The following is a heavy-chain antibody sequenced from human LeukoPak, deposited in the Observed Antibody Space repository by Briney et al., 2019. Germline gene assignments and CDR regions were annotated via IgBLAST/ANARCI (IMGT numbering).Heavy chain of an antibody. CDR2: IKQDGSEK. J-gene: IGHJ3*02. CDR1: GFTFSSHR. Sequence: PGGPLRLSCAASGFTFSSHRMSWVRQAPGKGLEGVANIKQDGSEKYYVDSVKGRFTISRDNAKNSLYLQMKCLRAEDTAVYYCARLYDYGDFDAFDIWGQGTMVTVSS. CDR3: ARLYDYGDFDAFDI. V-gene: IGHV3-7*01. D-gene: IGHD4-17*01.